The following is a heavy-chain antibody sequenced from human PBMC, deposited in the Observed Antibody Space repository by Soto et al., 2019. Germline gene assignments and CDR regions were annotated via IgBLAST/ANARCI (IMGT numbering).Heavy chain of an antibody. Sequence: GGSLRLSCAASGFTFSSYSMNWVRQAPGKGLEWVSSISSSSSYIYYADSVKGRFTISRDNAKNSLYLQMNSLRAEDTAVYYCARGSYDSSGYLYYYYYGMDVWGQGTTVTVSS. CDR1: GFTFSSYS. D-gene: IGHD3-22*01. V-gene: IGHV3-21*01. CDR2: ISSSSSYI. J-gene: IGHJ6*02. CDR3: ARGSYDSSGYLYYYYYGMDV.